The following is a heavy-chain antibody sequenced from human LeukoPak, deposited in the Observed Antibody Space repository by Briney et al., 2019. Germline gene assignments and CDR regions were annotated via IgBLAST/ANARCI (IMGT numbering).Heavy chain of an antibody. Sequence: SETLSLTCTVSGGSISSSSYYWGWIRQPPGKGLEWIGSIYYSGSTYYNPSLKSRVTISVDTSKNQFSLKLSSVTAADTAVYYCARDVVGQQPAPSTRFDYWGQGTLVTVSS. V-gene: IGHV4-39*07. CDR1: GGSISSSSYY. J-gene: IGHJ4*02. CDR3: ARDVVGQQPAPSTRFDY. CDR2: IYYSGST. D-gene: IGHD6-13*01.